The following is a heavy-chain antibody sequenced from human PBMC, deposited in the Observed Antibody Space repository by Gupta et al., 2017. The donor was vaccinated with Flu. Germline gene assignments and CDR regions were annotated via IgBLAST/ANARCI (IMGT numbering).Heavy chain of an antibody. Sequence: QVQLVQSGAEVKKPGASVIVSCETSGFSFTSYGITWVRQAPGQGLEWMGWISVYNGNTNYAQKFQGRLTVTTDTSTTTAYMELRSLKSDDTAVYYCAREALHRAYFDFWGQGTLVIVSS. CDR2: ISVYNGNT. CDR1: GFSFTSYG. CDR3: AREALHRAYFDF. J-gene: IGHJ4*02. D-gene: IGHD1-14*01. V-gene: IGHV1-18*01.